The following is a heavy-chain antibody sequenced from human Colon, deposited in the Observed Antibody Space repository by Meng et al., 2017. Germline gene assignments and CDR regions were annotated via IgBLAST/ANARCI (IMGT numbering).Heavy chain of an antibody. J-gene: IGHJ3*02. V-gene: IGHV5-51*01. CDR3: ARSAGWLSDAFDI. CDR2: IYPGDSDT. Sequence: GGSLRLSCKGSGYSFSTYWIAWVRQMSGKGLEWMGIIYPGDSDTRYSPSFQGQVTISADRSINTAYLQWSSLKASDTAMYYCARSAGWLSDAFDIWGQGTMVTGSS. D-gene: IGHD5-12*01. CDR1: GYSFSTYW.